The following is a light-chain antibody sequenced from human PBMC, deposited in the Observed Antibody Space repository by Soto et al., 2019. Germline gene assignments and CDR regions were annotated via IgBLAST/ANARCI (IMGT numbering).Light chain of an antibody. J-gene: IGLJ1*01. CDR1: SSVVGGYNY. CDR2: DVA. Sequence: QSVLTQPASVSGSPGQSITISCTGTSSVVGGYNYVSWYQHHPGKAPKLMIYDVANRPSGVSNRFSGSKSGNTASLTISGLQAEDEADYYCNSYSSRSTYVFGTGTKVTV. V-gene: IGLV2-14*03. CDR3: NSYSSRSTYV.